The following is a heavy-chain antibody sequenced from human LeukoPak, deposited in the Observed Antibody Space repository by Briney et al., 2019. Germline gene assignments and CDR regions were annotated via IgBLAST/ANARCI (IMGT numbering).Heavy chain of an antibody. CDR2: INSDESSI. V-gene: IGHV3-74*01. CDR1: GFSLSSYW. J-gene: IGHJ4*02. Sequence: GGSLRLSCAASGFSLSSYWMHWVRQGPGKGLVWVSRINSDESSISYADSVKGRFSISRDNAKNTLYLQMNSVRAEDTAVYYCARDVGYDSSGSYPYYFDYWGLGTLVTVSS. D-gene: IGHD3-22*01. CDR3: ARDVGYDSSGSYPYYFDY.